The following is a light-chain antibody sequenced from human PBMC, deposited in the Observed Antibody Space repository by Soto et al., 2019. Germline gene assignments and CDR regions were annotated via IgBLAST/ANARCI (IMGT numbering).Light chain of an antibody. CDR3: TSYPTTSTYV. V-gene: IGLV2-14*01. Sequence: QSALTQPASVSGPPGQSITISCPGTSRDVGAYNYVSWYQHHPGKAPRLVIYDVTNRPSGISDRFSGSKSGNTASLTLSRLLAEDEPDYFCTSYPTTSTYVVETGTKVTVL. CDR1: SRDVGAYNY. CDR2: DVT. J-gene: IGLJ1*01.